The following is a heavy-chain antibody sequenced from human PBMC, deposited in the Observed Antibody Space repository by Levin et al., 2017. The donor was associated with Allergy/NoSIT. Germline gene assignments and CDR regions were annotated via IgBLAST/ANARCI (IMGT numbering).Heavy chain of an antibody. D-gene: IGHD1-1*01. CDR2: TYYRSKWYN. CDR3: ARSRDTGDTYYYYGMDV. V-gene: IGHV6-1*01. Sequence: SQTLSLTCAISGDSVSSNSAAWNWIRQSPSRGLEWLGRTYYRSKWYNDYAVSVKSRITINPDTSKNQFSLQLNSVTPEDTAVYYCARSRDTGDTYYYYGMDVWGQGTTVTVSS. J-gene: IGHJ6*02. CDR1: GDSVSSNSAA.